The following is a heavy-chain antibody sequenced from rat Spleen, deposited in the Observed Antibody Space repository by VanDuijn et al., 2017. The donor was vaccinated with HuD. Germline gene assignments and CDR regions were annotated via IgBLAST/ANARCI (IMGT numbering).Heavy chain of an antibody. CDR1: GFSLTSYN. CDR2: IWTGGST. J-gene: IGHJ4*01. CDR3: AGDVANYYAGTYGVMAV. V-gene: IGHV2-30*01. Sequence: QVQLKESGPGLVQPSQTLSLTCTVSGFSLTSYNVHWVRQPTGKGLEWMGVIWTGGSTDYNSALKSRLSISRDTSKSQVFLKMNSLQTEDIATYYWAGDVANYYAGTYGVMAVWGQGASVTVSS. D-gene: IGHD1-12*02.